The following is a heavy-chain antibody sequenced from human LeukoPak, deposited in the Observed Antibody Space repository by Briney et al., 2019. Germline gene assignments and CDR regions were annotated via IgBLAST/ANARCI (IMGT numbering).Heavy chain of an antibody. CDR3: ARDRLGLAAAGRGYFDY. D-gene: IGHD6-13*01. CDR1: GFTFSSYS. Sequence: PGGSLRLSCAASGFTFSSYSMNWVRQAPGKGLEWVSSISSSSYIYYADSVKGRFTISRDNAKNSLYLQMNSLRAEDTAVYYCARDRLGLAAAGRGYFDYWGQGTLVTVSS. CDR2: ISSSSYI. V-gene: IGHV3-21*01. J-gene: IGHJ4*02.